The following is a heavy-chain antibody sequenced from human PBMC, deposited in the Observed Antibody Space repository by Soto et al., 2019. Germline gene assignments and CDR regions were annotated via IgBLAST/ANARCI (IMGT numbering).Heavy chain of an antibody. CDR1: GFTFSSYG. V-gene: IGHV3-33*01. CDR3: ARDGYCSGGSCYSVPVFDY. D-gene: IGHD2-15*01. Sequence: QVQLVESGGGVVQPGRSLRLSCAASGFTFSSYGMHWVRQAPGKGLAWVAVIWYDGSNKYYADSVKGRFTISRDNSKNTMYLHMNSLRAEDTAVYYCARDGYCSGGSCYSVPVFDYWGQGTLVTVSS. J-gene: IGHJ4*02. CDR2: IWYDGSNK.